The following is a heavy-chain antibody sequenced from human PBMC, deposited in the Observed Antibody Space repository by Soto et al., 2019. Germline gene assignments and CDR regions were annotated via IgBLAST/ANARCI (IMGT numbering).Heavy chain of an antibody. J-gene: IGHJ5*02. V-gene: IGHV3-11*01. D-gene: IGHD2-8*01. CDR3: ARGTMLPLGWFDP. Sequence: GESLKISCAASGFTFTDYYMNWIRQAPGKGLEWISYISSSGFTIYYAGSVKGRFTISRDNSQNSLYLQMNNPRADDTAVYYCARGTMLPLGWFDPWGQGTLVTVSS. CDR2: ISSSGFTI. CDR1: GFTFTDYY.